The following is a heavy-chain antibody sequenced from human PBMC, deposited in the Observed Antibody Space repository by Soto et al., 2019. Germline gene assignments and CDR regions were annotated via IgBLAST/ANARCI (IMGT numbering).Heavy chain of an antibody. J-gene: IGHJ6*02. Sequence: QVQLVESGGGVVQPGRSLRLSCAASGFTFSSYGMHWVRQAPGKGLEWVAVISYDGSNKYYADSVKGRFTISRDNSKNTLYLQMNSLRDEDTAVYYCAKDRPSGSRPYYYGMDVWGQGTTVTVSS. V-gene: IGHV3-30*18. CDR3: AKDRPSGSRPYYYGMDV. CDR1: GFTFSSYG. D-gene: IGHD1-26*01. CDR2: ISYDGSNK.